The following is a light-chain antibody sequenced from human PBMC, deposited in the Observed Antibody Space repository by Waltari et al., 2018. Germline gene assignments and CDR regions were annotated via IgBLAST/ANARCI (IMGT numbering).Light chain of an antibody. Sequence: QSALTPPDSVSGSPGLSISVSCTGTSRDLGSYTVVSCSQQHPGKSPKLLIYEDTKRPSGLSDRFSGSKSGITASLTISELQAEDEADYYCCSYVGYRTSWSFGGGTKLTVL. CDR1: SRDLGSYTV. V-gene: IGLV2-23*01. CDR3: CSYVGYRTSWS. CDR2: EDT. J-gene: IGLJ3*02.